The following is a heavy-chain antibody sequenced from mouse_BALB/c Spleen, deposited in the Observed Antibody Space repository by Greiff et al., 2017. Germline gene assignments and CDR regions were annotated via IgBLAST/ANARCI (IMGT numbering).Heavy chain of an antibody. D-gene: IGHD4-1*01. J-gene: IGHJ4*01. Sequence: QVQLKQSGPGLVQPSQSLSITCTVSGFSLTSYGVHWVRQSPGKGLEWLGVIWSGGSTDYNAAFISRLSISKDNSKSQAFFKMNSLQANDTAIYYCARTLGDYAMDYWGQGTSVTVSS. CDR3: ARTLGDYAMDY. CDR1: GFSLTSYG. CDR2: IWSGGST. V-gene: IGHV2-2*02.